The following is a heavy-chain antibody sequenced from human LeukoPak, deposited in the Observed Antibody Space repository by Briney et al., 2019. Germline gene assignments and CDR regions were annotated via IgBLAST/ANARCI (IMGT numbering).Heavy chain of an antibody. Sequence: SETLSLTCAVYGGSFSGYYWIWIRQPPGKGLEWIGEINHSGSTNYNPSLKSRVTISVDTSKNQFSLKLSSVTAADTAVYYCARVVVVAAPHFDYWGQGTLATVSS. CDR3: ARVVVVAAPHFDY. D-gene: IGHD2-15*01. V-gene: IGHV4-34*01. CDR1: GGSFSGYY. J-gene: IGHJ4*02. CDR2: INHSGST.